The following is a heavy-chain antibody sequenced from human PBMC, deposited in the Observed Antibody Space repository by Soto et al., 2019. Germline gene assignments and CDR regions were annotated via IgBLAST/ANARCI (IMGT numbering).Heavy chain of an antibody. CDR1: GFTFSSYG. V-gene: IGHV3-33*06. D-gene: IGHD3-22*01. CDR3: AKETPLKRRYYDSTGYYYFDY. CDR2: IWYDESNK. J-gene: IGHJ4*02. Sequence: QVQLVESGGGVVQPGRSLRLSCAASGFTFSSYGMHWVRQAPGKGLEWVAVIWYDESNKYYADSVKGRFTISRDNSKNTLYLQMNSLRAEDTAVYYCAKETPLKRRYYDSTGYYYFDYWGQGTLVTVSS.